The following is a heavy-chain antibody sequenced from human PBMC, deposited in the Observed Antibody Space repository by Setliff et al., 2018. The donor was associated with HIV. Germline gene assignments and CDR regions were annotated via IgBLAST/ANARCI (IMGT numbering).Heavy chain of an antibody. D-gene: IGHD2-15*01. J-gene: IGHJ2*01. CDR1: GFTFSSYS. CDR3: ARENRYCSGGSCDWYFDL. Sequence: GGSLRLSCAASGFTFSSYSMNWVRQSPGKWLEWLSYISSSGRTIYYADSVKGRFTISRDNAKNSLYLQMNSLRAEDTAVYYCARENRYCSGGSCDWYFDLWGRGTLVTVSS. V-gene: IGHV3-48*04. CDR2: ISSSGRTI.